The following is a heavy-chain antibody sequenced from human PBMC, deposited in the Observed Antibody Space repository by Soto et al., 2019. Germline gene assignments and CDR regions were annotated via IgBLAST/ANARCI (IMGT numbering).Heavy chain of an antibody. D-gene: IGHD6-6*01. V-gene: IGHV1-8*01. Sequence: ASVKVSCKASGYTFTSYDINWVRQATGQGLEWMGWMNPNSGNTGYAQKFQGRVTMTRNTSISTAYMELSSLRSEDRAVYYCARGGQLVGVFWFDPWGQGTLVTVSS. CDR3: ARGGQLVGVFWFDP. CDR1: GYTFTSYD. J-gene: IGHJ5*02. CDR2: MNPNSGNT.